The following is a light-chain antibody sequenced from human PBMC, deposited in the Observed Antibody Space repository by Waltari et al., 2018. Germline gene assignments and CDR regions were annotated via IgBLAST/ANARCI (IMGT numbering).Light chain of an antibody. V-gene: IGKV2-28*01. J-gene: IGKJ5*01. CDR3: MQALENPFT. Sequence: EIVLTHSPLSLTVTPAEPASISCPSSQILLQINGCNSLDWYLRKPGQSPQLLIYLGSSRACGVPDRFSGSGSGTDFTLKISRVEAEDFGIYYCMQALENPFTFGQGTRLEIK. CDR1: QILLQINGCNS. CDR2: LGS.